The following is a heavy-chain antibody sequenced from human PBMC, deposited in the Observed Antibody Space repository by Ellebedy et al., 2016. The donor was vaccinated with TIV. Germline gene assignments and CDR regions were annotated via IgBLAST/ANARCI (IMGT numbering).Heavy chain of an antibody. CDR3: AKDFWSGYGRFDP. J-gene: IGHJ5*02. D-gene: IGHD3-3*01. CDR1: GFTFSSYA. CDR2: ISYDGSNK. V-gene: IGHV3-30-3*01. Sequence: GESLKISXAASGFTFSSYAMHWVRQAPGKGLEWVAVISYDGSNKYYADSVKGRFTISRDNSKNTLYLQMNSLRAEDTAVYYCAKDFWSGYGRFDPWGQGTLVTVSS.